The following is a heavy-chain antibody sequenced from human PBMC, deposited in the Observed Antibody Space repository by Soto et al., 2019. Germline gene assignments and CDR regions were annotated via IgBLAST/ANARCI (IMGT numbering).Heavy chain of an antibody. J-gene: IGHJ4*02. D-gene: IGHD3-22*01. V-gene: IGHV3-11*01. CDR1: GFTFSDYY. Sequence: GGSLRLSCAASGFTFSDYYMSWIRQAPGKGLEWVSYISSSASTIYYADSVKGRFTISRDNAKNSLYLQMHSLRAEDTAVYYCARDLHDTSGFYYAFDYWGQGTLVTVSS. CDR2: ISSSASTI. CDR3: ARDLHDTSGFYYAFDY.